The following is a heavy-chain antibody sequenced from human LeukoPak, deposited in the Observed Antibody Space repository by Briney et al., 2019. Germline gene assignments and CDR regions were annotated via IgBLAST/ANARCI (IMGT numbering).Heavy chain of an antibody. CDR2: VYHGVST. D-gene: IGHD7-27*01. CDR1: GGSISSGGYY. V-gene: IGHV4-30-2*01. J-gene: IGHJ4*02. CDR3: ARDLGTEGGSYYFDY. Sequence: SQTLSLTCTVSGGSISSGGYYWSWTRQPPGRGLEWIGYVYHGVSTSYNPSLKSRVTISVDRSKNQFSLKLNSVTAADTAVYFCARDLGTEGGSYYFDYWGQGTLVTVSS.